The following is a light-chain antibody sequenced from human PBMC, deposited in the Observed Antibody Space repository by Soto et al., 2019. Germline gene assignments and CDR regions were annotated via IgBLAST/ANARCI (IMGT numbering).Light chain of an antibody. J-gene: IGKJ4*01. CDR2: DAS. V-gene: IGKV1-33*01. CDR3: QQYDSGPLT. CDR1: QDISNY. Sequence: DIQITQYPSSLSASLGYRVTITFQASQDISNYLNWYQQKPGKAPKLLIYDASNLETGVPSRFSGSGSGTDFTFTISSLQPEDITTYYCQQYDSGPLTFGGSAKEDIK.